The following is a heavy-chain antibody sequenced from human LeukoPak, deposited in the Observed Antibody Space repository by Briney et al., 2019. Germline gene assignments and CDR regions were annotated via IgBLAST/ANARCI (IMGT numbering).Heavy chain of an antibody. J-gene: IGHJ6*03. V-gene: IGHV4-39*07. CDR3: ARTRTPLSGYYYYYYMDV. CDR2: IYHGGST. CDR1: GGSISSNSYY. Sequence: SETLTLTCAVSGGSISSNSYYWGWIRQLPGKGLEWIGEIYHGGSTHYNPSLMSRVTISVDKSKNQFSLKLISVTAADTAMYYCARTRTPLSGYYYYYYMDVWGKGTTVTVSS. D-gene: IGHD1-14*01.